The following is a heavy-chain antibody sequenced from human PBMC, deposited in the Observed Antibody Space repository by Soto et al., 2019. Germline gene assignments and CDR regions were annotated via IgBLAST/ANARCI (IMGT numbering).Heavy chain of an antibody. V-gene: IGHV1-46*01. J-gene: IGHJ4*02. CDR2: INPSGGSA. CDR1: GYSFISHY. Sequence: QVQLVQSGAEVTRPGASVKVSCKASGYSFISHYIHWVRQAPGQGLEWMGFINPSGGSATLAQKFQGRVIMTRETSTSTVYMELTILRSEDAAVYYCARDYLSSKLSLSYFDFWGQGTLVTVSS. CDR3: ARDYLSSKLSLSYFDF. D-gene: IGHD2-2*01.